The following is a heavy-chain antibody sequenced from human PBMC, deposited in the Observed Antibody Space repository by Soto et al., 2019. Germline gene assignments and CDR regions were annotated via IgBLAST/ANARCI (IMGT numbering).Heavy chain of an antibody. V-gene: IGHV1-69*02. CDR1: GGTFSSYT. D-gene: IGHD6-6*01. CDR3: ARRLYSSSSRKDLYYVDV. J-gene: IGHJ6*03. Sequence: ASVKVSCKASGGTFSSYTISWVRQAPGQGLEWMGRIIPILGIANYAQKFQGRVTITADKSTSTAYMELSSLRSEDTAVYYCARRLYSSSSRKDLYYVDVWGKGTTVTVSS. CDR2: IIPILGIA.